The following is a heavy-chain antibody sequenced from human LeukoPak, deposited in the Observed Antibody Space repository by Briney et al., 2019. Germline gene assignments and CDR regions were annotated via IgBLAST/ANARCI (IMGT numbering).Heavy chain of an antibody. V-gene: IGHV4-59*01. D-gene: IGHD3-3*01. CDR3: ARGGFWSGYYTDAFDI. CDR2: IYYSGST. J-gene: IGHJ3*02. Sequence: SETLSLTCTVSGGSISSYYWSWIRQPPGKGLEWIGYIYYSGSTNYNPSLKSRVTISVDTSKNQFSLKLSSVTAADTAVYYCARGGFWSGYYTDAFDIWGQGTMVTVSS. CDR1: GGSISSYY.